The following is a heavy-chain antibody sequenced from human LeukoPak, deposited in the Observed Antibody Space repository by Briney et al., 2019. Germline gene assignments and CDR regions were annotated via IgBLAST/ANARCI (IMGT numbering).Heavy chain of an antibody. CDR1: GFTVSSNY. V-gene: IGHV3-53*01. D-gene: IGHD6-19*01. Sequence: SGGSLRLSCAASGFTVSSNYMSWVRQAPGKGLEWVSIIYSGDRTYYADSVKGRFTISRDNSKNTLYLQMNNLRAQDTAVYYCARTSGWSDWYFDLWGRGTLVTVSS. CDR2: IYSGDRT. J-gene: IGHJ2*01. CDR3: ARTSGWSDWYFDL.